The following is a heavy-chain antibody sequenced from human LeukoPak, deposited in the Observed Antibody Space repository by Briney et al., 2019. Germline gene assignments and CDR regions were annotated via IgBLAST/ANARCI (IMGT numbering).Heavy chain of an antibody. Sequence: GGSPRLSCTAYGFIFSNYYMAWVRQPPGRGLEWISYISADAATVKYADSVEGRFTVSRDNTQNSIYLEMSSLRVDDTAVYYCARMYSSGYYGDYFDYWGQGNLVSVSS. J-gene: IGHJ4*02. V-gene: IGHV3-11*04. CDR1: GFIFSNYY. CDR3: ARMYSSGYYGDYFDY. CDR2: ISADAATV. D-gene: IGHD5-12*01.